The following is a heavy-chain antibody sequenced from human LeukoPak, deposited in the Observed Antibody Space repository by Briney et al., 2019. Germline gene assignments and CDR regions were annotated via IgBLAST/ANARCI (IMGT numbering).Heavy chain of an antibody. V-gene: IGHV4-4*02. J-gene: IGHJ4*02. Sequence: SGTLSLTCAVSGGSITSTDWWSWVRLPPGKGLEWIGEVYHSGSTNYNPSLNSRVTMSVDKSKNQFSLKLSSVTAADTAVYYCARGPGTALVRGGLYWGLGTLVTVSS. CDR1: GGSITSTDW. D-gene: IGHD5-18*01. CDR3: ARGPGTALVRGGLY. CDR2: VYHSGST.